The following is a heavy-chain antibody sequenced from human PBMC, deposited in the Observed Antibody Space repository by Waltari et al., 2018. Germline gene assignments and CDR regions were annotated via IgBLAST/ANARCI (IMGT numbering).Heavy chain of an antibody. CDR1: AFTLSSYP. J-gene: IGHJ5*02. CDR3: AKDGGYSYGSNWFGP. CDR2: ISGSGGST. D-gene: IGHD5-18*01. V-gene: IGHV3-23*01. Sequence: EVQLLESGGGLVQPGGSLRLSCAASAFTLSSYPMSGVRLAPGKGLEWVSAISGSGGSTHYADSVKGRFTISRDNSKNTLYLQMNSLRAEDTAVYYCAKDGGYSYGSNWFGPWGQGTLVTVSS.